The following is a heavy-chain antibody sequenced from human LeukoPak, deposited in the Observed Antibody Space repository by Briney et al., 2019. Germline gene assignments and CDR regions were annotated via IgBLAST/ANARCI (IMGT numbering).Heavy chain of an antibody. J-gene: IGHJ3*02. CDR3: ARDTSHYYGSGSYALDDFDI. D-gene: IGHD3-10*01. CDR2: IIPIFGTA. Sequence: ASVKVSSKASGGTFSSYAISWVRQAPGRGREWMGGIIPIFGTANYAQKFQGRVTITADETTSTDYMKMSSLRYEDTVVSYCARDTSHYYGSGSYALDDFDIWGQGTMVTVSS. CDR1: GGTFSSYA. V-gene: IGHV1-69*13.